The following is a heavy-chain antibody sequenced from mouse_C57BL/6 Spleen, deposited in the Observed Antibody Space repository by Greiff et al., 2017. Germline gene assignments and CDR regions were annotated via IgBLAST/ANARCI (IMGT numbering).Heavy chain of an antibody. Sequence: VQLQQSGPELVKPGASVKISCKASGYAFSSSWMNWVKQRPGKGLEWIGRIYPGDGDTNYDGKFKGKATLTADKSSSTAYMQLSRLTSEDSAIYFCARLVTTRTDYWGQGTSVTVSS. CDR2: IYPGDGDT. CDR1: GYAFSSSW. CDR3: ARLVTTRTDY. D-gene: IGHD2-2*01. J-gene: IGHJ4*01. V-gene: IGHV1-82*01.